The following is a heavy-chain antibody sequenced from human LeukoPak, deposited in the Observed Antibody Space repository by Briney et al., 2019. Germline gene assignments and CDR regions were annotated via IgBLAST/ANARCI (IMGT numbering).Heavy chain of an antibody. CDR3: ARDAEVGPYDY. CDR1: GFTFSDYY. CDR2: ISSSGSTI. V-gene: IGHV3-11*01. Sequence: GGSLRLSCAASGFTFSDYYMSWIRQAPGKGLEWVSYISSSGSTIYYADSVKGRFTISRDNAKNSLYLQMNSLRAEDTAVYYRARDAEVGPYDYWGQGTLVTVSS. D-gene: IGHD1-26*01. J-gene: IGHJ4*02.